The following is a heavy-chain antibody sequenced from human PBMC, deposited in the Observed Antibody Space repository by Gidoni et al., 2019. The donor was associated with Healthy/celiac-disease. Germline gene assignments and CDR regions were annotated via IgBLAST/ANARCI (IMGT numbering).Heavy chain of an antibody. CDR3: ARGNPYYYDSSGSETTSFDY. D-gene: IGHD3-22*01. V-gene: IGHV4-59*07. CDR2: IYYSVSP. J-gene: IGHJ4*02. CDR1: RGSLSSSY. Sequence: QVQLQESGSGLVKPSDTLSLTCTVSRGSLSSSYWRWIRQPPGKGLEWIGYIYYSVSPNYNPSLKSRVTISVDTSKNQFALKLSSVTAADTAVYYCARGNPYYYDSSGSETTSFDYWGQGTLVTVSS.